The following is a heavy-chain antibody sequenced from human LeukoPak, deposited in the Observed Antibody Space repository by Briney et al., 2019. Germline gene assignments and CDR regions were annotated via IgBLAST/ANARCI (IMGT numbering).Heavy chain of an antibody. V-gene: IGHV4-34*01. D-gene: IGHD5-18*01. J-gene: IGHJ4*02. Sequence: PSETLSLTCAVYGGSFSGYYWSWIRQPPGKGLEWIGEINHSGSTNYNPSLKSRVTISVDTSRNQFSLKLSSVTAADTAVCYCARNGGYSYGYLRTMYYFDYWGQGTLVTVSS. CDR1: GGSFSGYY. CDR2: INHSGST. CDR3: ARNGGYSYGYLRTMYYFDY.